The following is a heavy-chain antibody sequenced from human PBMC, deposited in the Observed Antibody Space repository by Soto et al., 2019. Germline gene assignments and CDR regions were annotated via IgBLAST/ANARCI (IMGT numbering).Heavy chain of an antibody. J-gene: IGHJ4*02. Sequence: DSRTISSQGSGYSFAIYWSVLARPMPGKGLEWMGIIYPGDSDTRYSPSFQGQVTISADKSISTAYLQWSSLKASDTAMYYCARRAPGGSGSYVYFDYWGQGTLVTVSS. CDR3: ARRAPGGSGSYVYFDY. CDR1: GYSFAIYW. D-gene: IGHD1-26*01. CDR2: IYPGDSDT. V-gene: IGHV5-51*01.